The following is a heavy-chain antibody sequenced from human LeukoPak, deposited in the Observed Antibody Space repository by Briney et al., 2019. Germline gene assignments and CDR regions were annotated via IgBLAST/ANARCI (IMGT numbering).Heavy chain of an antibody. D-gene: IGHD1-26*01. CDR1: GFTFSDYY. CDR3: ASGGPASGSYYRYFDY. J-gene: IGHJ4*02. CDR2: TSSSGSTI. Sequence: GGSLRLSCAASGFTFSDYYMSWIRQAPGKGLEWVSYTSSSGSTIYYADSVKGRFTISRDNAKNSLYLQMNSLRAEDTAVYYCASGGPASGSYYRYFDYWGQGTLVTVSS. V-gene: IGHV3-11*01.